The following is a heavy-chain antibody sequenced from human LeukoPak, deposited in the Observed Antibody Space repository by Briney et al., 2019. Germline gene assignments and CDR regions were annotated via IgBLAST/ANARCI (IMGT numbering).Heavy chain of an antibody. V-gene: IGHV3-23*01. Sequence: GGSLRLSCTASGFTFSSYAMSWVRQAPGKGLEWVSAISGSGGSTCYADSVKGRFTISRDNSKNTLYLQMNSLRAEDTAVYYCARDNPRIAAAGTTGDYWGQGTLVTVSS. CDR2: ISGSGGST. D-gene: IGHD6-13*01. CDR3: ARDNPRIAAAGTTGDY. CDR1: GFTFSSYA. J-gene: IGHJ4*02.